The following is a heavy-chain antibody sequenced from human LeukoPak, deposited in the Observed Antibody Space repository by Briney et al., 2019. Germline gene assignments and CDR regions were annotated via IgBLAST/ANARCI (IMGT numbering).Heavy chain of an antibody. D-gene: IGHD5-24*01. CDR3: ARGALGWLQFPLDY. Sequence: PSETLSLTCAVYGGSFSDYYWSWIRQPPGKGLECVGEINPSGSTNYSPSLKSRVTISVDTSKNQFSLKLSSVTAADTAVYYCARGALGWLQFPLDYWGQGTLVTVSS. J-gene: IGHJ4*02. CDR1: GGSFSDYY. CDR2: INPSGST. V-gene: IGHV4-34*01.